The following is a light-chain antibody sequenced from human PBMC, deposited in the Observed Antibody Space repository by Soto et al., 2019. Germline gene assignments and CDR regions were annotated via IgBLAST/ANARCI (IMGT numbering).Light chain of an antibody. CDR2: DAS. Sequence: EIVLTQSPATLSFSPGERATLSCRASHSVSSYLAWYQQKPGQAPRPLIYDASNRATGIPDRFSGSGSGTDFTLTISRLEPEDFAVYYCQQYGRSPTTFGQGTKVDIK. J-gene: IGKJ1*01. V-gene: IGKV3-20*01. CDR1: HSVSSY. CDR3: QQYGRSPTT.